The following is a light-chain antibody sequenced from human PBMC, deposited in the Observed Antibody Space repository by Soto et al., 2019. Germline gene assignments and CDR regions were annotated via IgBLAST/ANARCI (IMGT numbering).Light chain of an antibody. Sequence: DIQLTQSPSFLSASVGDRVTITCRASQGIRSYLAWYQERQGKAPKLLIYDASTLQSGVPSRFRGSGSGTEFTLIISSLQPEEFATDYGRLISSFPVTFGGGT. CDR2: DAS. CDR3: RLISSFPVT. CDR1: QGIRSY. V-gene: IGKV1-9*01. J-gene: IGKJ4*01.